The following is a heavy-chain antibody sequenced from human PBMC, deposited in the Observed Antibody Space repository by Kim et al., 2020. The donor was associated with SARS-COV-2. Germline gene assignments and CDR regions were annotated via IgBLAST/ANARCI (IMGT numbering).Heavy chain of an antibody. CDR3: AHRAVSGSAWFDP. J-gene: IGHJ5*02. Sequence: YSPSLKSRLTIAKDTSKNQVVLTMTNMGPVDTATYYCAHRAVSGSAWFDPWGQGTLVTVSS. D-gene: IGHD6-19*01. V-gene: IGHV2-5*01.